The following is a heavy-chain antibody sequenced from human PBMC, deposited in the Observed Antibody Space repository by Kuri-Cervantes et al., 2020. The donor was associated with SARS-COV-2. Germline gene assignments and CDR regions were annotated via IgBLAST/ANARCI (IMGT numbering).Heavy chain of an antibody. J-gene: IGHJ4*02. CDR2: INHSGST. Sequence: SETLSLTCAVYGGSFSGYYWTWIRQPPGKGLEWIGEINHSGSTNYNPFLKSRVTISVDTSKNQFSLKLSSVTAADTAIYYCARDLWGGDYWGQGILVTVSS. CDR3: ARDLWGGDY. CDR1: GGSFSGYY. D-gene: IGHD2-21*01. V-gene: IGHV4-34*01.